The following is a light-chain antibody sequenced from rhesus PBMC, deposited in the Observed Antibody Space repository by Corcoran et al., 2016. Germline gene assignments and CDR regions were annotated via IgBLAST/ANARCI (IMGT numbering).Light chain of an antibody. CDR1: QGIRVY. CDR2: AAS. CDR3: LQGYSSPPLA. J-gene: IGKJ4*01. V-gene: IGKV1-36*02. Sequence: DIQMTQSPSSLSASGGDRVTITCRASQGIRVYVSWYQQKPGKPPKRLIYAASRLEYGVSSRFSGSVAGPEFTLTFSGLQPGEVASYCCLQGYSSPPLAFGGGAKVELK.